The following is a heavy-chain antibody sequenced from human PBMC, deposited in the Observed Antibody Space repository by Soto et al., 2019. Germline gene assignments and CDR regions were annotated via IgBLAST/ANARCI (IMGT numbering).Heavy chain of an antibody. CDR1: GGSVSSGSYY. CDR2: IYYSGST. V-gene: IGHV4-61*01. CDR3: ARIPNDAFDI. Sequence: SETLSLTCTVSGGSVSSGSYYWILIRQPPGKGLEWIGYIYYSGSTNYNPSLKSRVTISVDTSKNQFSLKLSSVTAADTAVYYCARIPNDAFDIWGQGTMVTVSS. J-gene: IGHJ3*02.